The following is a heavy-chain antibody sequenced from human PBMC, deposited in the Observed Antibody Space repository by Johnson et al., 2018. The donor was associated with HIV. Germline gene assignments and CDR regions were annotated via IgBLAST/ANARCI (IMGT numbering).Heavy chain of an antibody. V-gene: IGHV3-7*01. CDR3: ARGKGAAVGLDAFDI. Sequence: VQLVESGGGVVQPGRSLRLSCAASGFTFSNYAMHWVRQAPGKGLEWVANIKEDGRVKQFVDSVKGRFTISRDNAKNSVYLQMNSLRAEDTALYFCARGKGAAVGLDAFDIWGQGIRVTVSS. D-gene: IGHD6-13*01. CDR1: GFTFSNYA. J-gene: IGHJ3*02. CDR2: IKEDGRVK.